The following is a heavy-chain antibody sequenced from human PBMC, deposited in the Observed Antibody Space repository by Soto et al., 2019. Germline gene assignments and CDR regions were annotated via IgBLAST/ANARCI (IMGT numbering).Heavy chain of an antibody. D-gene: IGHD4-17*01. CDR3: ARPRTSIYGDYVPAFDI. V-gene: IGHV5-51*01. J-gene: IGHJ3*02. CDR2: IYPGDSDT. CDR1: GYSFTSYW. Sequence: GESLKISCKGSGYSFTSYWIGWARQIPGKGLEWMGSIYPGDSDTRYSPSFQGQVTISADKSISTAYLQWSSLKASDTAMYYCARPRTSIYGDYVPAFDIWGQGTMGTVSS.